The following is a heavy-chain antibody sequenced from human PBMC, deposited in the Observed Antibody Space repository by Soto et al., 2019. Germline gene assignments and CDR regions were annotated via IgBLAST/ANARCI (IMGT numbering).Heavy chain of an antibody. D-gene: IGHD3-3*02. CDR3: ARERLAAFDI. Sequence: PSDTLSLTCTVSGGSISSGGYYWSWIRQHPGKGLEWIGYIDYSGGTYYNPSLKSPVTISVDTSRNQFSLRLSSVTAADTAIYYCARERLAAFDIWGQGTMVTVSS. V-gene: IGHV4-31*01. CDR2: IDYSGGT. J-gene: IGHJ3*02. CDR1: GGSISSGGYY.